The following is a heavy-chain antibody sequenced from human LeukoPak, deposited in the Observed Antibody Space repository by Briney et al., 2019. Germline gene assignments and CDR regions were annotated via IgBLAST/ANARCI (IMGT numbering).Heavy chain of an antibody. D-gene: IGHD2-2*01. CDR1: GFTFSSYE. V-gene: IGHV3-48*03. J-gene: IGHJ6*02. CDR2: ISSSGSTI. CDR3: ASDWVLGYCSSTSCEERGYYYYYGMDV. Sequence: GGSLRLSCAAAGFTFSSYEMNWVRQAPGKGLEWVSYISSSGSTIYYADSVKGRFTISRDNAENSLYLQMNSLRAEDTAVYYCASDWVLGYCSSTSCEERGYYYYYGMDVWGQGTTVTVSS.